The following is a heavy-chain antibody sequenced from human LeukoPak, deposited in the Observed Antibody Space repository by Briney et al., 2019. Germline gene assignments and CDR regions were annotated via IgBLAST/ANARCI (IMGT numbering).Heavy chain of an antibody. CDR1: GYTFTSYY. V-gene: IGHV1-46*01. D-gene: IGHD6-6*01. CDR2: INPSGGST. CDR3: ARERIAARPTDTNFDY. J-gene: IGHJ4*02. Sequence: ASVKVSCKASGYTFTSYYMHWVRQAPGQGLEWMGIINPSGGSTSYAQKFQGRVTMTRDTSTSTVYVELSSLRSEDTAVYYCARERIAARPTDTNFDYWGQGTLVTVSS.